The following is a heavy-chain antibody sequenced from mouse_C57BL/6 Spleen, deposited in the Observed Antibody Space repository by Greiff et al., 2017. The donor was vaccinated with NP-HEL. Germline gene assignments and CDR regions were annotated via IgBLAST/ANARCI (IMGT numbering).Heavy chain of an antibody. CDR2: ISSGSSTI. Sequence: DVHLVESGGGLVKPGGSLKLSCAASGFTFSDYGMHWVRQAPEKGLEWVAYISSGSSTIYYADTVKGRFTISRDNAKNTLFLQMTSLRSEDTAMYYCAKNYYGSSLDYWGQGTTLTVSS. D-gene: IGHD1-1*01. CDR3: AKNYYGSSLDY. J-gene: IGHJ2*01. CDR1: GFTFSDYG. V-gene: IGHV5-17*01.